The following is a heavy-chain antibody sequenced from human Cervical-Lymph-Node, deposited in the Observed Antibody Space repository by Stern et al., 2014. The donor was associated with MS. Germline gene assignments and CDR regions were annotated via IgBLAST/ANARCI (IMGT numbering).Heavy chain of an antibody. V-gene: IGHV2-5*02. CDR1: GFSLSTSGAN. Sequence: QITLKESGPTLVKPTQTLTLTCSFSGFSLSTSGANVGWFRLPPGKALEWLGLIFWDDDKRYRPPLKTRLTITKHASENQVVLTMTNVDPLDTATYYCAHRRVQSDAWPTTFDYWGPGTLVTVSS. CDR2: IFWDDDK. D-gene: IGHD1-1*01. J-gene: IGHJ4*02. CDR3: AHRRVQSDAWPTTFDY.